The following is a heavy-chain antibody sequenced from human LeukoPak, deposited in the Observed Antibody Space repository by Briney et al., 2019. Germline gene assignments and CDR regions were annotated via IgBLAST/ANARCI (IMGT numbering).Heavy chain of an antibody. CDR3: ATIYCSNGVCYYFDS. D-gene: IGHD2-8*01. CDR2: IKQDGSEK. J-gene: IGHJ4*02. V-gene: IGHV3-7*01. CDR1: GFTFNRYW. Sequence: GGSLRLSCAASGFTFNRYWMSWVRQAPGKGLEWVANIKQDGSEKYYVDSVKGRFTISRDNVQNSLYLVINSLRAEDTAIYYCATIYCSNGVCYYFDSWGQGTLVTVSS.